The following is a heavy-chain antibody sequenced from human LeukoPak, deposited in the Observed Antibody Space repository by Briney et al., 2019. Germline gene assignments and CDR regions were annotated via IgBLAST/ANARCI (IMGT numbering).Heavy chain of an antibody. CDR3: AREDTALAHFGMDV. CDR2: ISSTSTYI. J-gene: IGHJ6*02. Sequence: GGSLRLSCAASGFTFSSFTMNWVRQAPGKGLEWVSSISSTSTYIHYADSVKGRFTISRDNAKNSLYLQMNSLRAEDTAVYYCAREDTALAHFGMDVWGQGTTATVSS. V-gene: IGHV3-21*01. D-gene: IGHD5-18*01. CDR1: GFTFSSFT.